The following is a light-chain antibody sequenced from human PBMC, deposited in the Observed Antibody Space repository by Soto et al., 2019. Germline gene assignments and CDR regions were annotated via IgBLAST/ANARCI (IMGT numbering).Light chain of an antibody. CDR2: CAS. Sequence: DIVMTQSPDSLAVSLGERATINCKSSQSVFYSSTNKNYVAWYQQKPGQPPKTLIYCASTRESGVPDRFSGSGSGTDFTLTISSLQAEDVAVYYCQQYSSAPLTFGGGTKVEIK. CDR3: QQYSSAPLT. CDR1: QSVFYSSTNKNY. J-gene: IGKJ4*01. V-gene: IGKV4-1*01.